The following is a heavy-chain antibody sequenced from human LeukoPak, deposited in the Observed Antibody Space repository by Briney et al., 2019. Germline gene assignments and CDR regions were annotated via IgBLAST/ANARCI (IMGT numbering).Heavy chain of an antibody. CDR1: GGSFSGYY. V-gene: IGHV4-34*01. D-gene: IGHD3-10*01. CDR3: ARQFIYYGSGSYYPLHYYYMDV. CDR2: INHSGST. J-gene: IGHJ6*03. Sequence: SETLSLTCAVYGGSFSGYYWSWIRQPPGKGLEWIGEINHSGSTNYNPSLKSRVTISVDTSKNQFSLKQSSVTAADTAVYYCARQFIYYGSGSYYPLHYYYMDVWGKGTTVTVSS.